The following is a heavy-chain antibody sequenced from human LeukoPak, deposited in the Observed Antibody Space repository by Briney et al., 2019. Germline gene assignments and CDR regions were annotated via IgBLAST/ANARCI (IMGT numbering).Heavy chain of an antibody. Sequence: PGGSLRLSCAASGFTVTTKSMAWVRQAPGRGLEWVSVFYSPGSTYYADSVHGRFTISRDNSLNTLFLQMNSLRVEDTAVYYCARGGHRNLDYWGQGALVTVSS. CDR1: GFTVTTKS. J-gene: IGHJ4*02. CDR2: FYSPGST. V-gene: IGHV3-53*01. CDR3: ARGGHRNLDY.